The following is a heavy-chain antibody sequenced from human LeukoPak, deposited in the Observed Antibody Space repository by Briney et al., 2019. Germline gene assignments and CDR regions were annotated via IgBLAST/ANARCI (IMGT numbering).Heavy chain of an antibody. V-gene: IGHV1-69*01. Sequence: SVKGSCKASGGTFSSYAISWVRQAPGQGLEWMGGIIPIFGTANYAQKFQSRVTITADESTSTAYMELSSLRSEDTAVYYCASSRDNWRVFDYWGQGTLVTVSS. CDR3: ASSRDNWRVFDY. CDR2: IIPIFGTA. D-gene: IGHD1-1*01. J-gene: IGHJ4*02. CDR1: GGTFSSYA.